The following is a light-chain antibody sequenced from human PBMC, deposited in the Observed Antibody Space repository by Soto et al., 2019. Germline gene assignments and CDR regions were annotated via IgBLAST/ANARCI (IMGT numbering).Light chain of an antibody. CDR2: AVF. Sequence: EILMTQSPATLSASLGDRATLSCRASQSVGTYLAWYQQKPGQAPRLLIYAVFTLATGVPSRISGSGSGTEFTLTISSLQSEDFAAYYCQQCHSGPWTFGRGTKVEIK. J-gene: IGKJ1*01. V-gene: IGKV3-15*01. CDR3: QQCHSGPWT. CDR1: QSVGTY.